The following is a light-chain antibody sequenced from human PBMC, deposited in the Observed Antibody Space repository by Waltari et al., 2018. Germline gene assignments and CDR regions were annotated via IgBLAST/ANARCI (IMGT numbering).Light chain of an antibody. CDR1: SSNIGQNL. Sequence: SVLTQPPSASGTPGQRVTMSCSSSSSNIGQNLVNCYQQSPGTAPKLLIHSSDQRPSGGPDRFSGSKSGPSASLAISGLQSEDEADYYCAAWDDSLNGLWVFGGGTKLTVL. V-gene: IGLV1-44*01. CDR3: AAWDDSLNGLWV. CDR2: SSD. J-gene: IGLJ3*02.